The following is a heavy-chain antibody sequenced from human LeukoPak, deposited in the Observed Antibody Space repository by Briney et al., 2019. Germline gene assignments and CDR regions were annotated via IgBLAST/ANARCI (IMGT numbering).Heavy chain of an antibody. V-gene: IGHV4-4*07. D-gene: IGHD3-22*01. CDR1: GGSISSYY. CDR2: IHTSGST. J-gene: IGHJ4*02. Sequence: SETLSLTCTVSGGSISSYYWSWIRQPAGKGLEWIGRIHTSGSTDYSPSLKSRVTMSVDTSKNQFSLKLSSVTAADTAVYYCARDRYYYDSSARYFDYWGQGTLVTVSS. CDR3: ARDRYYYDSSARYFDY.